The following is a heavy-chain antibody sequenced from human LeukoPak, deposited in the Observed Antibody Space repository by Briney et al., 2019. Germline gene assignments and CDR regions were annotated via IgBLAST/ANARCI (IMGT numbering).Heavy chain of an antibody. D-gene: IGHD4-17*01. CDR2: IYYSGST. CDR3: ARDFRRGDVDY. V-gene: IGHV4-39*07. Sequence: PSEALSLTCTVSGGSISSSSYYWGWIRQPPGKGLEWIGSIYYSGSTYYNPSLTSRVTISVDTSKNQFSLKLSSVTAADTAVYYCARDFRRGDVDYWGQGTLVTVSS. CDR1: GGSISSSSYY. J-gene: IGHJ4*02.